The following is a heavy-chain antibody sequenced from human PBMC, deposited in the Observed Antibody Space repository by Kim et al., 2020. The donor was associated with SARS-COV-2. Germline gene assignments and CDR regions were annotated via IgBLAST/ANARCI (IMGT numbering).Heavy chain of an antibody. CDR1: GYTFTSYA. V-gene: IGHV1-3*01. CDR2: INAGNGNT. D-gene: IGHD1-26*01. J-gene: IGHJ4*02. Sequence: ASVKVSCKASGYTFTSYAMHWVRQAPGQRLEWMGWINAGNGNTKYSQKFQGRVTITRDTSASTAYMELSSLRSEDTAVYYCARDPIVGATSWYDYWGQGTLVTVSS. CDR3: ARDPIVGATSWYDY.